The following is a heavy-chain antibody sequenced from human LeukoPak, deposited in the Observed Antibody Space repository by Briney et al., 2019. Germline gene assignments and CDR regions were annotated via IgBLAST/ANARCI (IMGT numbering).Heavy chain of an antibody. V-gene: IGHV4-34*01. CDR2: INHSGST. CDR3: ARVIRAVQKYYFDY. J-gene: IGHJ4*02. D-gene: IGHD1-1*01. Sequence: SETLSRTCAVYGGSFSGYYWSWIRQPPGKGLEWIGEINHSGSTNYNPSLKSRVTISVDTSKNQFSLKLSSVTAADTAVYYCARVIRAVQKYYFDYWGQGTLVTVSS. CDR1: GGSFSGYY.